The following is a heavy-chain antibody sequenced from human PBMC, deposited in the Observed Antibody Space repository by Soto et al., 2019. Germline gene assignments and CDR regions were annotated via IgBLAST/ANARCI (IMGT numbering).Heavy chain of an antibody. CDR2: IYAGGGTT. CDR3: AKDLIRGDGYVDFDY. Sequence: GGSLRLSCAASGFIFSNYAMFWVRQAPGKGLDWVSTIYAGGGTTHYAESVKGRFTISRDNSNNRLYLQLNNLRAEDTAVYFCAKDLIRGDGYVDFDYWGQGTLVTVSS. V-gene: IGHV3-23*01. CDR1: GFIFSNYA. D-gene: IGHD3-10*01. J-gene: IGHJ4*02.